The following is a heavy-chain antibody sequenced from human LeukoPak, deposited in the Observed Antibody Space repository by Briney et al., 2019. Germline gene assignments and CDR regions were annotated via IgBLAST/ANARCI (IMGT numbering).Heavy chain of an antibody. J-gene: IGHJ3*02. V-gene: IGHV3-23*01. CDR1: GFTFSSYA. CDR2: ISGCGGST. CDR3: AKDSTMIVVVIPDI. D-gene: IGHD3-22*01. Sequence: GGSLRLSCAASGFTFSSYAMSWVRQAPGKGLEWVSAISGCGGSTYYADSVKGRFTISRDNSKNTLYLQMNSLRAEDTAVYYCAKDSTMIVVVIPDIWGQGTMVTVSS.